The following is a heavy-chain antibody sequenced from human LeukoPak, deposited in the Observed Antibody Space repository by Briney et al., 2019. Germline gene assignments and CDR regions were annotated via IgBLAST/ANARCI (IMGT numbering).Heavy chain of an antibody. CDR3: ASRYTGNYFGFDY. Sequence: GGSLRLSCAASGFTFSSYGMHWVRQAPGKGLEWVSFIFYDGSKKYYADSVKGRFTISRDDSKNTLYLQMNTLRVEDTAVYYCASRYTGNYFGFDYWGQGTLVTVSS. J-gene: IGHJ4*02. D-gene: IGHD1-26*01. CDR1: GFTFSSYG. CDR2: IFYDGSKK. V-gene: IGHV3-30*12.